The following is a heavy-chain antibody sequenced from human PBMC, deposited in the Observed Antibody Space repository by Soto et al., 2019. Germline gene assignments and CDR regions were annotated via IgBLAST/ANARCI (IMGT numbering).Heavy chain of an antibody. D-gene: IGHD6-19*01. CDR2: ISSSGSTI. CDR1: GFTFSSYE. CDR3: AMEVAGPTFDY. J-gene: IGHJ4*02. Sequence: GGSLRLSCAASGFTFSSYEMNWVRQAPGKGLEWVSYISSSGSTIYYADSVKGRFTISRDNAKNSLYLQMNSLRAEDTAVYYCAMEVAGPTFDYWGQGTLVTVSS. V-gene: IGHV3-48*03.